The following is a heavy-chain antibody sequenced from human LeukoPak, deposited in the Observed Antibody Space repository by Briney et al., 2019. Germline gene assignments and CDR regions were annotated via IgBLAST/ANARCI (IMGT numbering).Heavy chain of an antibody. J-gene: IGHJ6*03. D-gene: IGHD2-15*01. CDR1: GGSISSSSYY. CDR3: ARGYCSGGSCYSSYYYSYMDV. CDR2: INYSGST. Sequence: PSETLSLTCTVSGGSISSSSYYWGWIRQPPGKGLEWIGSINYSGSTYYNPSLKSRVTISVDRSKNQFSLKLSSVTAADTAVYYCARGYCSGGSCYSSYYYSYMDVWGKGTTVTISS. V-gene: IGHV4-39*07.